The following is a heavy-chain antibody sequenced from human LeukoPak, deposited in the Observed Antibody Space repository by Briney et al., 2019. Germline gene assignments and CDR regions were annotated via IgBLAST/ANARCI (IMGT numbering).Heavy chain of an antibody. Sequence: SVKVSCKASGGTFSSYAISWVRQAPGQGLEWMGGIIPISGTANYAQKFQGRVTITADESTSTAYMELSSLRSEDTAVYYCARGPGPDYGDYVYFDYWGQGTLVTVSS. CDR1: GGTFSSYA. J-gene: IGHJ4*02. V-gene: IGHV1-69*13. CDR3: ARGPGPDYGDYVYFDY. CDR2: IIPISGTA. D-gene: IGHD4-17*01.